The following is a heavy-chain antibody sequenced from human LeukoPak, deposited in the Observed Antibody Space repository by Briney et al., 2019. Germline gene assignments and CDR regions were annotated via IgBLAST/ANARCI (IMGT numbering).Heavy chain of an antibody. V-gene: IGHV4-34*01. J-gene: IGHJ3*02. Sequence: SETLSLTCAVYGGSFSGYYWSWIRQPPGKGLEWIGEINHSGSTNYNPSLKSRVTISVDTSKNQFSLKLYSVTAAVTAVYYCARRPSPPDAFDIWGQGTMVTVSS. CDR1: GGSFSGYY. CDR2: INHSGST. CDR3: ARRPSPPDAFDI.